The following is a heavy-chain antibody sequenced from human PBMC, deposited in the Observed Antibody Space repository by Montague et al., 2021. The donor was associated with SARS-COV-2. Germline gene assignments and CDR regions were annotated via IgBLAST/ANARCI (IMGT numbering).Heavy chain of an antibody. D-gene: IGHD6-13*01. Sequence: SETLSLTCTVSGGSIRSNSYYWGWIRQPPGKGLEWIGSVYYSGTTYYNASHKSRLTLSVDTSKNQFSLKLYSVTAADTADYFCARLVVSMAAAVTSYYGMDVWGQGTTVTVSS. V-gene: IGHV4-39*01. CDR1: GGSIRSNSYY. J-gene: IGHJ6*02. CDR2: VYYSGTT. CDR3: ARLVVSMAAAVTSYYGMDV.